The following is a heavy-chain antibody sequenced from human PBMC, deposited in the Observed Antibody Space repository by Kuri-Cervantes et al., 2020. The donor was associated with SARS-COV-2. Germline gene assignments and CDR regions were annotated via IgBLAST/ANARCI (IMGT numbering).Heavy chain of an antibody. Sequence: ASVKVSCKASGYTFSGYYMHWVRQAPGQGLEWMGWINPNNGGTNYAQKFQGRVTMTRDTSISTAYMELSSLRSDDTAVYYCARGAVGATSLGAFDIWGQGTMVTV. CDR1: GYTFSGYY. CDR3: ARGAVGATSLGAFDI. CDR2: INPNNGGT. V-gene: IGHV1-2*02. D-gene: IGHD1-26*01. J-gene: IGHJ3*02.